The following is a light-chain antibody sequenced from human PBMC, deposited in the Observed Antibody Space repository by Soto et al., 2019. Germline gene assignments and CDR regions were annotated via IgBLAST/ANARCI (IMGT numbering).Light chain of an antibody. CDR2: GAS. V-gene: IGKV3-20*01. CDR3: QQYHNYSPLT. J-gene: IGKJ4*01. Sequence: EIVLTQSPGTLSLSPGERATLSCRASQSVSSSYLAWYQQQPGQAPRLLIYGASSRATGIPDRFSGSGSGTEFTLTISSLQPDDFATYYCQQYHNYSPLTFGGGTKVDI. CDR1: QSVSSSY.